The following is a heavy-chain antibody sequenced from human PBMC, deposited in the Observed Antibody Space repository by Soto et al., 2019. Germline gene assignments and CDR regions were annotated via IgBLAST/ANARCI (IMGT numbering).Heavy chain of an antibody. CDR1: GGSISSGGYY. Sequence: QVQLQESGPGLVKSSQTLSLTCTVSGGSISSGGYYWSWIRQHPGKGLEWIGYIYYSGSTYYNLSLKSRVTISVDTSKNQFSLKLSSVTAADTAVYYCARGPDYGDYDPYFDYWGQGTLVTVSS. V-gene: IGHV4-31*03. D-gene: IGHD4-17*01. J-gene: IGHJ4*02. CDR2: IYYSGST. CDR3: ARGPDYGDYDPYFDY.